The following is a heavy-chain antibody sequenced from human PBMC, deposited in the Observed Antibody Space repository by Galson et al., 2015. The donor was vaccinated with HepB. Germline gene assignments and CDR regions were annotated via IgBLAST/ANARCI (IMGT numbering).Heavy chain of an antibody. CDR2: IRSKANNYAT. D-gene: IGHD2-2*01. CDR3: ASSFYADNDY. V-gene: IGHV3-73*01. CDR1: GFTFSGSA. Sequence: CAASGFTFSGSAMHWVRQASGKGLEWVGRIRSKANNYATAHAASVKGRFTISRDDSKNMAYLQMNSLKTEDTAVYYCASSFYADNDYWGQGTLVTVSS. J-gene: IGHJ4*02.